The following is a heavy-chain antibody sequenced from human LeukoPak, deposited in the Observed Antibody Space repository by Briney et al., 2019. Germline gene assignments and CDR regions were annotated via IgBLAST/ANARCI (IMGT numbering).Heavy chain of an antibody. D-gene: IGHD1-1*01. Sequence: GGSLRLSCAASGFTSSDNYMTWVRQAPGKGLEWLSYISGNGGVIQYADSVKGRFTISRGNAKNLLYLQMDSLRVEDTAIYYCARDPRTVRIWGQGTMVTVSS. CDR3: ARDPRTVRI. V-gene: IGHV3-11*04. CDR1: GFTSSDNY. J-gene: IGHJ3*02. CDR2: ISGNGGVI.